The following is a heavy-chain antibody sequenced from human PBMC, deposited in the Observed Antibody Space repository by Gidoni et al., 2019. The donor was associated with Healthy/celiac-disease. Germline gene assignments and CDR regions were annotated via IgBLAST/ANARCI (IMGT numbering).Heavy chain of an antibody. D-gene: IGHD4-17*01. J-gene: IGHJ4*02. CDR3: AKLGYGDYGDFDY. V-gene: IGHV3-23*01. CDR1: GFTFSSYA. CDR2: ISGSGGST. Sequence: EVQLLESGGGLVQPGGSLRRSCAASGFTFSSYAMGWVRQAPGKGLEWVSAISGSGGSTYYAASVKGRFTISRDNSKNTLYLQMNSLRAEDTAVYYCAKLGYGDYGDFDYWGQGTLVTVSS.